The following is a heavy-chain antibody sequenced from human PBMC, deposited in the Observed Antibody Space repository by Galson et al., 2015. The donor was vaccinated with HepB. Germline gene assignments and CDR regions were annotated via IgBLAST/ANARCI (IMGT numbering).Heavy chain of an antibody. V-gene: IGHV3-74*01. CDR1: GFPFSGYG. CDR2: IRNDGSIT. CDR3: TRSIALGLGFAM. J-gene: IGHJ3*02. D-gene: IGHD6-6*01. Sequence: SLRLSCAASGFPFSGYGMVWVRQAPGKGLVWVSRIRNDGSITNYADSVNGRFTISRDNAKNTVYLQMDSLRAEDTADYLCTRSIALGLGFAMWAQGTWATVPS.